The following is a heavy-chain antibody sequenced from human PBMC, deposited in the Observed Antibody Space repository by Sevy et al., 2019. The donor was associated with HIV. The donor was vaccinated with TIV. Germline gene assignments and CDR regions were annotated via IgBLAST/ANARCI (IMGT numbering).Heavy chain of an antibody. CDR3: ARDGEYSINWYPFY. Sequence: GGSLRLSCAASGFIFSTHAMHWVRQAPGKGLEWVAVISYEGSETYYSDTVKGRFTISRGNSKITLYLKTNGLRVEDTAVYYCARDGEYSINWYPFYWGQGTLVTGFS. CDR1: GFIFSTHA. CDR2: ISYEGSET. V-gene: IGHV3-30-3*01. J-gene: IGHJ4*02. D-gene: IGHD6-13*01.